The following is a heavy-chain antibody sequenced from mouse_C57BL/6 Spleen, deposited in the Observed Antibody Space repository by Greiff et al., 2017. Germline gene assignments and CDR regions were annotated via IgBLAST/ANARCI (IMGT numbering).Heavy chain of an antibody. CDR2: ISSGGSYT. V-gene: IGHV5-6*01. J-gene: IGHJ4*01. CDR1: GFTFSSYG. D-gene: IGHD4-1*01. Sequence: EVKLMESGGDLVKPGGSLKLSCAASGFTFSSYGMSWVRQTPDKRLEWVATISSGGSYTYYPDSVKGRFTISRDNAKNTLYLQMSSLKSEDTAMYYCARELNAMDYWGQGTSVTVSS. CDR3: ARELNAMDY.